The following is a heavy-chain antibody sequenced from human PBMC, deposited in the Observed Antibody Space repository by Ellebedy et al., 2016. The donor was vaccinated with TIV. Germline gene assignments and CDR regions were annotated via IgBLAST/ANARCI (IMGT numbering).Heavy chain of an antibody. Sequence: GESLKISCAASGFTFSSYGMHWVRQAPGKGLEWVAFISYDGSNKNYGDSVKGRFTISRDNSKNTLYLQMTGLRVEDTAVYYCAKVHQGGGGLYGDYRIYFDSWGQGTLVTVSS. CDR2: ISYDGSNK. CDR1: GFTFSSYG. V-gene: IGHV3-30*18. J-gene: IGHJ4*02. D-gene: IGHD4-17*01. CDR3: AKVHQGGGGLYGDYRIYFDS.